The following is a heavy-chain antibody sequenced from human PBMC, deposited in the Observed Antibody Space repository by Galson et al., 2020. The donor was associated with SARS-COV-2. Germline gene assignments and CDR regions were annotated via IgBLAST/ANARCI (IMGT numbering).Heavy chain of an antibody. CDR1: GFTFDDYA. D-gene: IGHD6-13*01. J-gene: IGHJ4*02. Sequence: GGSLRLSCVASGFTFDDYAMHWVRQGPGKGPEWVSGITWNSGTIGYAGSVKGRFTISRDNAKNSLYLQMNSLTPEDTAFYYCAKGPNSYSSNWYGIDYWGQGTLVTVSS. CDR2: ITWNSGTI. V-gene: IGHV3-9*01. CDR3: AKGPNSYSSNWYGIDY.